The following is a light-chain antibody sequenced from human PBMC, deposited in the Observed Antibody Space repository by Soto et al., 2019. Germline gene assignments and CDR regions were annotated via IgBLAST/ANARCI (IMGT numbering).Light chain of an antibody. CDR3: SSFAGSHVA. V-gene: IGLV2-11*01. J-gene: IGLJ2*01. CDR2: DVT. CDR1: SADVGGYDF. Sequence: QSALTQPRSVSGSPGQSVTISCTGTSADVGGYDFVYWYQQLPGKAPKLMIYDVTKRPSGVPDRFSGSKSGNTASLTISGLQAEDEADYYCSSFAGSHVAFGGGTTLNVL.